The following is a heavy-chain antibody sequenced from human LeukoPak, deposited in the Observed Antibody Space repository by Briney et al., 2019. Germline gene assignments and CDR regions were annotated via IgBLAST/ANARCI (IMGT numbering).Heavy chain of an antibody. CDR1: GGSISSYY. V-gene: IGHV4-59*12. Sequence: SETLSLTCTVSGGSISSYYWSWIRQPPGKGLEWIGYVDHRGSTEYNPSLRSRVTMSVDTSKNQFSLKLSSVTAADTAVYYCASQGYSYGLNYFDYWGQGTLVTVSS. J-gene: IGHJ4*02. D-gene: IGHD5-18*01. CDR2: VDHRGST. CDR3: ASQGYSYGLNYFDY.